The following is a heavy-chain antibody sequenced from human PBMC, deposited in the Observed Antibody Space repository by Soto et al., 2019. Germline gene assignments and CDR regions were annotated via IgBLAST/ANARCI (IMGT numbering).Heavy chain of an antibody. CDR2: IYYSGST. Sequence: PSETLSLTCTVSGDSVSSGSNYWSWIRQPPGKGLEWIGYIYYSGSTNYKPSLKSRVTISVDTSKNQFSLKLSSVTAADTAVYYCASSHNWNEVYNWFDPWGQGTLVTVSS. J-gene: IGHJ5*02. CDR3: ASSHNWNEVYNWFDP. V-gene: IGHV4-61*01. CDR1: GDSVSSGSNY. D-gene: IGHD1-1*01.